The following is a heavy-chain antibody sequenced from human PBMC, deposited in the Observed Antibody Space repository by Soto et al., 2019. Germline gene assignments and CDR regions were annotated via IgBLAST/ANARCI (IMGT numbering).Heavy chain of an antibody. J-gene: IGHJ4*02. CDR2: IKSKTDGGTT. CDR3: AKAADKDYIVVVPAAMDY. CDR1: GFTFSNAW. Sequence: GGSLRLSCAASGFTFSNAWINWVRQAPGKGLEWVGRIKSKTDGGTTDFAAPVKGRFAISRDDSKNMVYLQMNSLKTEDTAVYYCAKAADKDYIVVVPAAMDYWGQGTLVTVSS. D-gene: IGHD2-2*01. V-gene: IGHV3-15*07.